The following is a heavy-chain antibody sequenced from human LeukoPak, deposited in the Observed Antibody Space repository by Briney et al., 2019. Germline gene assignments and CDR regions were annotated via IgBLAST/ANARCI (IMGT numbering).Heavy chain of an antibody. D-gene: IGHD3-22*01. CDR1: GFSLSTSGMC. CDR2: IDWDDDK. V-gene: IGHV2-70*11. Sequence: ESGPTLVNPTQTLTLTCTFSGFSLSTSGMCVSWIRQPPGKALEWLARIDWDDDKYYSTSLKTRLTISKDTSKNQVVLTMTNMDPVDTATYYCARMVTYYYDSSGYLDYWGRGTLVTVSS. J-gene: IGHJ4*02. CDR3: ARMVTYYYDSSGYLDY.